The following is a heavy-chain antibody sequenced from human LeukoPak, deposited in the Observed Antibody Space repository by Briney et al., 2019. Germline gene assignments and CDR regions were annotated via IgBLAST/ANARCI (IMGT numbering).Heavy chain of an antibody. J-gene: IGHJ5*02. CDR3: ARFGPRRYCSSTSCYKISTGLDP. Sequence: SETLSLTCTVSGGSISGYCWSWIRQPPGKGLEWIREINHSGSTNYNPSLKSRVTISVDTSKNQFSLKLSSVTAADTAVYYCARFGPRRYCSSTSCYKISTGLDPWGQGTLVTVSS. CDR2: INHSGST. V-gene: IGHV4-34*01. CDR1: GGSISGYC. D-gene: IGHD2-2*02.